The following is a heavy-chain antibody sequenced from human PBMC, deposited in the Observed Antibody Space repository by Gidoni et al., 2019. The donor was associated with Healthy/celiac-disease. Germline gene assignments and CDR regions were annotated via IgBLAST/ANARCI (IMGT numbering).Heavy chain of an antibody. J-gene: IGHJ6*02. CDR3: ASLIRAVAGTYYYYGMDV. CDR2: IKHSGST. V-gene: IGHV4-34*01. CDR1: VGSFSGYY. Sequence: QVQLQQWGAGLLTPSETLSLTCAVYVGSFSGYYWSWIRQPPGKGLEWIGEIKHSGSTNYNPSLKSRVTRSVDTSKNQFSLKRSSVTAADTAVYYCASLIRAVAGTYYYYGMDVWGQGTTVTVSS. D-gene: IGHD6-19*01.